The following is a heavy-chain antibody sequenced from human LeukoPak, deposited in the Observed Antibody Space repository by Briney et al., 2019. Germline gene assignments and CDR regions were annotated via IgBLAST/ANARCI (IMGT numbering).Heavy chain of an antibody. CDR3: ARARLTLTMVRGVIITSSRSWFDP. V-gene: IGHV1-3*01. CDR2: INAGTGNT. Sequence: ASVKVSCKASGYTFTSYAMHWVRQAPGQRLEWMGWINAGTGNTKYSQKFQDRVTITRDISASTAYMELSSLRSEDTAVYYCARARLTLTMVRGVIITSSRSWFDPWGQGTLVTVSS. D-gene: IGHD3-10*01. CDR1: GYTFTSYA. J-gene: IGHJ5*02.